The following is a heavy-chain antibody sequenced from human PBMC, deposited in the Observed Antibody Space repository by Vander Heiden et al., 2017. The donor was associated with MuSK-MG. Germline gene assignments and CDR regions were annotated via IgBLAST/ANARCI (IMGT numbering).Heavy chain of an antibody. J-gene: IGHJ3*02. CDR1: GFTISNYW. Sequence: VQLVQSGGDLVQPGGSLRLSCAASGFTISNYWMNWVRQAPGKGLEWVANIKQDGSEKYYVDSVKGRFIISRDNPSNSLYLQMNSLRAEDTAVYYCARPITWTGATDGFDIWGQGTMVTVSS. CDR3: ARPITWTGATDGFDI. CDR2: IKQDGSEK. V-gene: IGHV3-7*01. D-gene: IGHD3-3*01.